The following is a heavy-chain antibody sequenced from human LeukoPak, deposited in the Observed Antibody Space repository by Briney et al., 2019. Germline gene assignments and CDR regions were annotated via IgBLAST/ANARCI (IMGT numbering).Heavy chain of an antibody. CDR1: GFTFSSYG. CDR2: IRYDASNK. J-gene: IGHJ4*02. Sequence: GGSLRLSXAASGFTFSSYGMHWVRLAPGKGLEGVAFIRYDASNKYYADSVKGRFTISRDNSKNTLYLLMNSLRAEDTAVYYCAKGVSGFDYWGQGTLVTVSS. V-gene: IGHV3-30*02. CDR3: AKGVSGFDY.